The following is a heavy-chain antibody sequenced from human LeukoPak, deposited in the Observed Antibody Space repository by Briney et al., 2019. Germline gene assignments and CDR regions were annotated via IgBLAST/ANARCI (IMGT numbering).Heavy chain of an antibody. J-gene: IGHJ3*02. V-gene: IGHV3-11*01. D-gene: IGHD2-21*02. CDR2: ISSSGITI. CDR1: GFTFSDYY. CDR3: ARSCDSPYCGGDELAFDI. Sequence: RGALRLSCAASGFTFSDYYMRWICQAPGKGLEWVSYISSSGITISYAASVRGGLTFSREIAKTSLYLQMNSLRAEDTAVYYCARSCDSPYCGGDELAFDIWGQGTMVTVSS.